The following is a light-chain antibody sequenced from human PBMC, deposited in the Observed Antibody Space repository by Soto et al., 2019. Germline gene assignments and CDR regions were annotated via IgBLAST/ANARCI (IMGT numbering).Light chain of an antibody. V-gene: IGKV3-20*01. Sequence: EIVLTQSPGTLSLSPGERATLSCRASQIVSSTYLAWFQQKAGQATRLLIYGASARATGIPDRFSGSGSGTDFTLTISGLEPEDFALYYCQQYGVTPPNTFGGGTKVEV. CDR1: QIVSSTY. CDR2: GAS. CDR3: QQYGVTPPNT. J-gene: IGKJ4*01.